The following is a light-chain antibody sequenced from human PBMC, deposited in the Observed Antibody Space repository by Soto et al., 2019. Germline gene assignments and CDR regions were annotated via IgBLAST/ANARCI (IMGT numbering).Light chain of an antibody. J-gene: IGLJ1*01. CDR3: SSYTDSSNYV. V-gene: IGLV2-14*01. CDR2: QVT. CDR1: SSDVGGYNY. Sequence: QSVLTQPASVSGSPGQSITTSCTGTSSDVGGYNYVSWYQQHPGKGPKLMIYQVTNRPSGVSNRFSGSRSGNTASLTISGLQAEDEADYYCSSYTDSSNYVFGTGTKVTVL.